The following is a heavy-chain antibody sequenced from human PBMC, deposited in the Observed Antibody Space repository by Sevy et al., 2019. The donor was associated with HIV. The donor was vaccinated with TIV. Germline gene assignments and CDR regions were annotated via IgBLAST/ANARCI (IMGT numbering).Heavy chain of an antibody. Sequence: GGSLRLSCAASRFTFNSYWMHWVRQAPGKGLVWVSRINSDGSSTNYADSVKGRFTISRDNAKNTLYLQMNSLRAEDTAVYYCARSKRIHGGGCYDYWGQGTLVTVSS. CDR2: INSDGSST. CDR1: RFTFNSYW. CDR3: ARSKRIHGGGCYDY. D-gene: IGHD6-19*01. V-gene: IGHV3-74*01. J-gene: IGHJ4*01.